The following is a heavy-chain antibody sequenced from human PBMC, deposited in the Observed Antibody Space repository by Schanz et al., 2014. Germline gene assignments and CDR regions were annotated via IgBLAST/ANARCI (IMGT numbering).Heavy chain of an antibody. J-gene: IGHJ4*02. Sequence: EVQLVESGGGLVQPGGSLRLSCAASGFTLSNSDMHWVRQGTGKGLEWVSTIGYLGDTYYPDSVKGRFTISRDNSKNTLYLQMNSLRAEDTAVYYCAKDLLYGAPMPLNHLDYWGQGTLGTVSS. V-gene: IGHV3-13*01. CDR3: AKDLLYGAPMPLNHLDY. D-gene: IGHD2-2*01. CDR1: GFTLSNSD. CDR2: IGYLGDT.